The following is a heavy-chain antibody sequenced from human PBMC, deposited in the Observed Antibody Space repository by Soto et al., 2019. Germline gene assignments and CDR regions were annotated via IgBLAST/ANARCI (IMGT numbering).Heavy chain of an antibody. Sequence: GASVKVSCKASGYTFTSYYMHWVRQVPGQGHEWMGIINPSGGSTSYAQKFQGRVTMTRDTSTSTVYMELSSLRPEDTAVYYCARERYYDSSAEGWFDPWGQGTLVTVSS. CDR2: INPSGGST. J-gene: IGHJ5*02. CDR3: ARERYYDSSAEGWFDP. D-gene: IGHD3-22*01. V-gene: IGHV1-46*01. CDR1: GYTFTSYY.